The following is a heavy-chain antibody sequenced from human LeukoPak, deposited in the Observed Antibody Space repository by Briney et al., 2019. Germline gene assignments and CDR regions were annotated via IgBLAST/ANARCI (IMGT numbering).Heavy chain of an antibody. J-gene: IGHJ6*02. CDR2: INHSGST. V-gene: IGHV4-34*01. Sequence: SETLSLTCAVYGGSFSGYYWSWIRQPPGKGLEWRVEINHSGSTNYNPALKRRVTISVDTPKNQFSLKLSSVPAADTAVYYCARGYCSSTSCLEDYYYYGMDVWGQGTTVTVSS. CDR3: ARGYCSSTSCLEDYYYYGMDV. CDR1: GGSFSGYY. D-gene: IGHD2-2*01.